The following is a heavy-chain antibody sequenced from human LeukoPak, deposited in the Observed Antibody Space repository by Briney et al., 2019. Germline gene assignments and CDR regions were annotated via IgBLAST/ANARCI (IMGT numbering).Heavy chain of an antibody. CDR3: ASRDSSGYYYDY. CDR1: GGSFSSYY. Sequence: PSETLSLTCTVSGGSFSSYYWSWIRQPPGKGLEWVGYIYYSGSTDYNPSLKSRVTMSLDMSKNQFSLKLSSVTAADTAVYYCASRDSSGYYYDYWGQGTLVTVSS. CDR2: IYYSGST. J-gene: IGHJ4*02. V-gene: IGHV4-59*12. D-gene: IGHD3-22*01.